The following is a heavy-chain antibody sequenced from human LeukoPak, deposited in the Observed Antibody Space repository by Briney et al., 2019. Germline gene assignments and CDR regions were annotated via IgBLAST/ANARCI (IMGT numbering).Heavy chain of an antibody. V-gene: IGHV3-11*01. CDR1: GFKIDDYY. J-gene: IGHJ4*02. CDR2: ISLSGGTI. D-gene: IGHD2-2*01. Sequence: KTGGSLRLSCAASGFKIDDYYMSWIRQTPGKGLEWVSHISLSGGTIHYADSAKGRFTVSRDNAKNSLYLQMNSLRAEDTAVYYCARDFPTITSWYYFDSWGQGALVVVSS. CDR3: ARDFPTITSWYYFDS.